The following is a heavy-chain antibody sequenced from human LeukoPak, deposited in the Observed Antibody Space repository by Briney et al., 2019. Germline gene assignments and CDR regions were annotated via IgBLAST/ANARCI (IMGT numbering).Heavy chain of an antibody. CDR3: ARSGTAAATFY. CDR1: GYSISGYV. J-gene: IGHJ4*02. D-gene: IGHD2-15*01. CDR2: IYTSGST. Sequence: PSETLTLTCTVSGYSISGYVWSWIRQPAGKGLEWIGRIYTSGSTNYNPSLKSRVTMSVDTSKNRLSLKLSSVTAADTAVYYCARSGTAAATFYWGQGTLVTVSS. V-gene: IGHV4-4*07.